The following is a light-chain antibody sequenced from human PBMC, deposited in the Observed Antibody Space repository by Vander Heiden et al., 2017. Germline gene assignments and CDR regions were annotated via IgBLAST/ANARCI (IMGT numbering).Light chain of an antibody. CDR1: RSNIGRYP. Sequence: QSVLTQPPSASGTPGQRVTISCSGRRSNIGRYPVSWYQHLPGTAPKLLMSINDQRPSGVPDRFSGSKSGTSASLAISGLQSEDEADYYCAAWDDSLNGLYVFGTGTKVTVL. V-gene: IGLV1-44*01. CDR3: AAWDDSLNGLYV. CDR2: IND. J-gene: IGLJ1*01.